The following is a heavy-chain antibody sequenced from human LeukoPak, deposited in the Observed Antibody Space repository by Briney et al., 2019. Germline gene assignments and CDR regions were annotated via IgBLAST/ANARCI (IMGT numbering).Heavy chain of an antibody. Sequence: GGSLRLSCAASGLTFSSSWMSWVRQAPGKGLEWVANINQDGSEKYYVDSVKGRCTISRDNAKNALYLQMDSLRAEDTAVYYCARDRGRNYWGQGTPVTVSS. CDR1: GLTFSSSW. J-gene: IGHJ4*02. V-gene: IGHV3-7*05. CDR2: INQDGSEK. CDR3: ARDRGRNY.